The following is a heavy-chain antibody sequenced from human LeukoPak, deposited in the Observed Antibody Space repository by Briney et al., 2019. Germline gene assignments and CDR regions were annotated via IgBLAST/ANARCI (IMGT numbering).Heavy chain of an antibody. Sequence: GGSLRLSCEASGFPFSSYAMTWVRQAPGKGLEWVGFIRSKAYGGTTEYAASVKGRFTISRDDSKSIAYLQMNSLKTEDTAVYYCTRDALVDTATYYYGMDVWGQGTTVTVSS. D-gene: IGHD5-18*01. CDR1: GFPFSSYA. V-gene: IGHV3-49*04. J-gene: IGHJ6*02. CDR2: IRSKAYGGTT. CDR3: TRDALVDTATYYYGMDV.